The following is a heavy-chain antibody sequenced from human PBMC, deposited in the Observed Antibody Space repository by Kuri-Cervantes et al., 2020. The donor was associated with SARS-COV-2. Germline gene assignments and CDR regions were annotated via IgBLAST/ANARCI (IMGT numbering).Heavy chain of an antibody. Sequence: GESLNISCSAAGLTFSHYVMHWVRQAPGKGLEYVSAINNDGYYTYYTDSVKGRVIISRNNSKNTIYLQMSSLRAEDTAVDYYLKSLRFLALLPLDYWGQGTLVTVSS. CDR2: INNDGYYT. CDR1: GLTFSHYV. V-gene: IGHV3-64D*08. CDR3: LKSLRFLALLPLDY. J-gene: IGHJ4*02. D-gene: IGHD3-3*01.